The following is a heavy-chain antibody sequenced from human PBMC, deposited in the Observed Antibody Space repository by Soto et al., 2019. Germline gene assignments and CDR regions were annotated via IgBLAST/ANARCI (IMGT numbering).Heavy chain of an antibody. CDR2: IYPSDSDT. Sequence: GESLKISCKGSGYNFAGYWIAWVRQMPGKGLELMGIIYPSDSDTRYRPSFQGQVTISADKSISSAYLQWSSLRASDTAMYYCATGGVSTRTFDYWGQGTRVTVSS. CDR3: ATGGVSTRTFDY. J-gene: IGHJ4*02. V-gene: IGHV5-51*01. D-gene: IGHD3-3*01. CDR1: GYNFAGYW.